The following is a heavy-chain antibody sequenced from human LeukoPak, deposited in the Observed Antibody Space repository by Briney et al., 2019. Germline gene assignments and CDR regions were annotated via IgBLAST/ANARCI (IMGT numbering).Heavy chain of an antibody. J-gene: IGHJ4*02. CDR1: GGSISSSRYS. Sequence: SETLSLTCTVSGGSISSSRYSWGWIRQPPGKGLEGIGRIYYSGSTYYNPSLKSRVTISVDTSKNQFSLKLSSVTAADTAVYYCARGNCSSTSCPFDYWGQGTLVTVSS. V-gene: IGHV4-39*01. CDR2: IYYSGST. CDR3: ARGNCSSTSCPFDY. D-gene: IGHD2-2*01.